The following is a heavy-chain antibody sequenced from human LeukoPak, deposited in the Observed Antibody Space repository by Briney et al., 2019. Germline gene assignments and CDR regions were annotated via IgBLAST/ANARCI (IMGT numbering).Heavy chain of an antibody. J-gene: IGHJ4*02. CDR1: GGTFSSYA. Sequence: RASVKVSCKASGGTFSSYAISWVRQAPGQGLEWMGGIIPIFGTANYAQKFQGRVTTTADKSTSTAYMELSSLRSEDTAVYYCARGTAPFDYWGQGTLVTVSS. CDR2: IIPIFGTA. CDR3: ARGTAPFDY. V-gene: IGHV1-69*06.